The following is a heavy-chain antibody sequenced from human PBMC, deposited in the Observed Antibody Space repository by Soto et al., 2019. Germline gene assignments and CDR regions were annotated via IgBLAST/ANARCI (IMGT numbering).Heavy chain of an antibody. Sequence: SQTLSLTCDLSGDSVSSNSAAWNWIRQSPTRGLEWLGRTSYRSKWYNDYAVSVKGRITINPDTCTNQYSLQLPSVTPADLALYYGASSGRSGLGLDYWGQGTLVTVSS. V-gene: IGHV6-1*01. D-gene: IGHD3-22*01. J-gene: IGHJ4*02. CDR2: TSYRSKWYN. CDR1: GDSVSSNSAA. CDR3: ASSGRSGLGLDY.